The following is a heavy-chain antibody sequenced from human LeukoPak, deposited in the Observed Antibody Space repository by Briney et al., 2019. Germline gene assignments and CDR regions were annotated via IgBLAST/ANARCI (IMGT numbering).Heavy chain of an antibody. V-gene: IGHV1-8*01. Sequence: ASVKVSCKASGCTFTSYDINWVRQATGQGREWMGWMNPNSANTGYAQKFQGRVTMTRNTSISTAYMELSSLRSEDTAVYYCARGPPESSNSDYWGQGTLVTVSS. J-gene: IGHJ4*02. D-gene: IGHD6-13*01. CDR3: ARGPPESSNSDY. CDR1: GCTFTSYD. CDR2: MNPNSANT.